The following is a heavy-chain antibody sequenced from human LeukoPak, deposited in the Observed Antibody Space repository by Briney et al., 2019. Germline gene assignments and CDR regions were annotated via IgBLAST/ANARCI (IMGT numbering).Heavy chain of an antibody. V-gene: IGHV3-11*01. CDR2: ISNSGNTI. CDR3: ARGHFGLDV. CDR1: GFTFSDWF. Sequence: GRSLRLSCAASGFTFSDWFVSWIRQAPGTGLEWVSYISNSGNTIYYADSVKGRFTISRDNAKKTVNLQMNSLRAEDTAIYYCARGHFGLDVWGQGTTVTVSS. J-gene: IGHJ6*02.